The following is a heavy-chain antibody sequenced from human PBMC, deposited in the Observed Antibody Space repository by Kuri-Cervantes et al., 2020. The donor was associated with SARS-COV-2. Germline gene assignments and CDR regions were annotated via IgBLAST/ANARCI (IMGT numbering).Heavy chain of an antibody. Sequence: GESRKSSCAASGFTFSSYSMNWVRQAPGKGLEWVSSISSSSSYIYYADSVKGRFTISRDNAKNSLYLQMNSLRAEDTAVYYCARLPTVTTPHYYYYYMDVWGKGTTVTVSS. CDR1: GFTFSSYS. V-gene: IGHV3-21*01. CDR2: ISSSSSYI. J-gene: IGHJ6*03. CDR3: ARLPTVTTPHYYYYYMDV. D-gene: IGHD4-11*01.